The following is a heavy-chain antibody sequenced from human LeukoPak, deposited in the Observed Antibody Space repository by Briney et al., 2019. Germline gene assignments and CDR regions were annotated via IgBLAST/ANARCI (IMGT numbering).Heavy chain of an antibody. J-gene: IGHJ4*02. CDR3: AKDAYCGGDCYSDY. CDR2: ISGSGGST. D-gene: IGHD2-21*02. Sequence: GGSLRLSCAASGFTFSSYAISWVRQAPGKGLEWVSAISGSGGSTYYADSVKGRFTISRDNSKNTLYLQMNSLRAEDTAVYYCAKDAYCGGDCYSDYWGQGTLVTVSS. V-gene: IGHV3-23*01. CDR1: GFTFSSYA.